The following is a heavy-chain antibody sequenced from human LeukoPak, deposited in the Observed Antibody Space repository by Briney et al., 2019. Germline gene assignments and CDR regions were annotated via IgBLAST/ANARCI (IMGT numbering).Heavy chain of an antibody. D-gene: IGHD3-9*01. Sequence: GGSLRLSCAASGISFSSYGMHWVRQAPGKGLEWVTFIWYDASNKYYAESVKGRFTISRGNSRNTLFLQMNSLRAEDTAIYYCATDISTHYFGSWGQGTLVTVSS. V-gene: IGHV3-30*02. J-gene: IGHJ4*02. CDR2: IWYDASNK. CDR1: GISFSSYG. CDR3: ATDISTHYFGS.